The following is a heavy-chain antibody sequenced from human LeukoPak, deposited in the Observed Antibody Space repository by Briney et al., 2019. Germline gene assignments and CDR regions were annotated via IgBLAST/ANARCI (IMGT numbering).Heavy chain of an antibody. J-gene: IGHJ4*02. Sequence: GGSLRLSCAASGLTVTNAWMNWVRQAPGKGLEWVGRIASKTDGGTTDYAAPVKGRFTISRDDSKNTLYLQVNSLKVEDTAVYYCTTDPKESGSDTTTGFQYWGQGTLVTVSS. CDR3: TTDPKESGSDTTTGFQY. CDR1: GLTVTNAW. D-gene: IGHD1-26*01. CDR2: IASKTDGGTT. V-gene: IGHV3-15*04.